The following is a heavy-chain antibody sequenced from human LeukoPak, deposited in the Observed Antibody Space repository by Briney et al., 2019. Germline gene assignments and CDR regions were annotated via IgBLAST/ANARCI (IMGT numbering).Heavy chain of an antibody. J-gene: IGHJ3*02. V-gene: IGHV3-23*01. Sequence: GGSLRLSCAASGFTFSSYAMSWVRQAPGKGLEWVSAISGSGGSTYYADSVKGRFTISRDNSKNTLYLQMNSLRAEDTAVYYCAKPLPPGGSWKNQDQGAFDIWGQGTMVTVSS. CDR3: AKPLPPGGSWKNQDQGAFDI. D-gene: IGHD6-13*01. CDR1: GFTFSSYA. CDR2: ISGSGGST.